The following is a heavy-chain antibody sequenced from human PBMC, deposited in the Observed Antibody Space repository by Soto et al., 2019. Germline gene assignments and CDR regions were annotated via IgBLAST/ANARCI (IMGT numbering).Heavy chain of an antibody. V-gene: IGHV3-74*03. Sequence: SLRLSCAASGFTFSNYWMHWVRQTPGRGLVWVSRINSDGSSTTYADSVKGRFTIFRDNAKNTLYLQMNSLRVEDTALYYCARDPAPIGWYDYWGQGTLVTVSS. J-gene: IGHJ4*02. D-gene: IGHD6-19*01. CDR3: ARDPAPIGWYDY. CDR1: GFTFSNYW. CDR2: INSDGSST.